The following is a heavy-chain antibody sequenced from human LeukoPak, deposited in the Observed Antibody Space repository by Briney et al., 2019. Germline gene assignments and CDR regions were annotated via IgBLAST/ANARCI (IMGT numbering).Heavy chain of an antibody. Sequence: GGSLRLSCAASGFTFSSYSMNWVRQAPGKGLEWVSSISSSSSYIYYADSVKGRFTISRDNSKNTLYLQMNSLRAEDTAVYYCAREDWSGSYCPDYWGQGTLVTVSS. CDR1: GFTFSSYS. D-gene: IGHD1-26*01. CDR3: AREDWSGSYCPDY. CDR2: ISSSSSYI. J-gene: IGHJ4*02. V-gene: IGHV3-21*01.